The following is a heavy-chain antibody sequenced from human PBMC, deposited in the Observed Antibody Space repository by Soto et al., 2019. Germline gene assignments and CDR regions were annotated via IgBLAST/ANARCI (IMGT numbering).Heavy chain of an antibody. Sequence: SETLSLTCAVSCGSISSGGYSWSWIRQPPGKGLEWIGYIYHSGSTYYNPSLKSRVTISVDRSKNQFSLKLSSVTAADTAVYYCARGPYGSGSYHYWGQGTLVTVSS. D-gene: IGHD3-10*01. V-gene: IGHV4-30-2*01. CDR1: CGSISSGGYS. CDR3: ARGPYGSGSYHY. J-gene: IGHJ4*02. CDR2: IYHSGST.